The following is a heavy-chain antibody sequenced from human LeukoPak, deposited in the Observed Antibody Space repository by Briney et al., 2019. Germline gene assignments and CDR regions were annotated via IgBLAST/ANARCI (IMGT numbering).Heavy chain of an antibody. CDR1: GYTFTGYY. D-gene: IGHD5-12*01. V-gene: IGHV1-2*02. CDR2: INPNNGGT. Sequence: GASVKVSCKASGYTFTGYYMHWVRQAPGQGLEWMGWINPNNGGTNYAQKFQGRVTMTRDTSISTAYMELSRLRSDDTAVYYCARDVGKDSGYDWMSVVYWGQGTLVTVSS. J-gene: IGHJ4*02. CDR3: ARDVGKDSGYDWMSVVY.